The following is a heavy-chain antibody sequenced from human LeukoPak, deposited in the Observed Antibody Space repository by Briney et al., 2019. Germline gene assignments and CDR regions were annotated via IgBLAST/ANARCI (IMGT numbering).Heavy chain of an antibody. J-gene: IGHJ4*02. CDR1: GYTFTGYY. CDR2: INPNNGIT. V-gene: IGHV1-2*02. D-gene: IGHD3-22*01. Sequence: ASVTVSCKASGYTFTGYYIHWVRQAPGQGLEWMGWINPNNGITNYAQKFQGRVTMTRDTSINTAYMDLSHLRSNDTAVYYCATDRYSSDSGAYPGEAGFDYWGQGTLVTVSS. CDR3: ATDRYSSDSGAYPGEAGFDY.